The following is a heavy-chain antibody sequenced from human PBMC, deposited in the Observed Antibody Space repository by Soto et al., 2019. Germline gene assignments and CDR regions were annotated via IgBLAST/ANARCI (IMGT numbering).Heavy chain of an antibody. V-gene: IGHV1-3*01. D-gene: IGHD6-13*01. Sequence: QVQLVQSWAEVKKPGASVKVSCKASGYTFTSYAMHWVRQAPGQRLEWMGWINAGNGNTKYSQKFQGRVTITRDTSASTPYMELSSLRSEDTAVYYCARGGGWGYSSSWSFDPWGQGTLVTVSS. J-gene: IGHJ5*02. CDR3: ARGGGWGYSSSWSFDP. CDR2: INAGNGNT. CDR1: GYTFTSYA.